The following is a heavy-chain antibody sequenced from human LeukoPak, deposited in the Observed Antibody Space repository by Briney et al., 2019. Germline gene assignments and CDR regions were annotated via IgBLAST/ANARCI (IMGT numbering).Heavy chain of an antibody. J-gene: IGHJ4*02. CDR2: INPNSGGT. V-gene: IGHV1-2*02. D-gene: IGHD4-23*01. Sequence: ASVTVSCKASGYTFTGYYMQWVRQAPGQGVEGMGWINPNSGGTNCAQKFQGRVTMTRDTSISTAYMELSRLRSDDTAVYYCATDYGGNSGLDYWGQGTLVTVSS. CDR3: ATDYGGNSGLDY. CDR1: GYTFTGYY.